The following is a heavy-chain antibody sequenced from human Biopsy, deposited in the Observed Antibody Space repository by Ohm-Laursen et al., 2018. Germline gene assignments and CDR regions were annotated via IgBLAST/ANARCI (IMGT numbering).Heavy chain of an antibody. V-gene: IGHV4-4*07. CDR1: GVSISNYN. J-gene: IGHJ3*02. CDR2: IYPGGST. Sequence: SQTLSLTSSVSGVSISNYNWSRHPPATGQGLESLGRIYPGGSTIYNPSLKRGVTMSDDTSDNHFFLNQISVTAADTAVYYCAGIVLGPTNDAFDIWGQGTMVTVSS. CDR3: AGIVLGPTNDAFDI. D-gene: IGHD1-26*01.